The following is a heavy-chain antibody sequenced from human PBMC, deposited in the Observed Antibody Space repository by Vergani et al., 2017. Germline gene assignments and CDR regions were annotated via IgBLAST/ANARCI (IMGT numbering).Heavy chain of an antibody. CDR2: IYTSGST. V-gene: IGHV4-61*02. Sequence: QVQLQESGPGLVKPSQTLSLTCTVSGGSISSGSYYWSWIRQPAGKGLEWIGRIYTSGSTNYNPSLKSRVTISVDTSKNQFSLKLSSVTAADTAVYYCARGGTDYGDYTFDYWDQGTLVTVSS. D-gene: IGHD4-17*01. CDR3: ARGGTDYGDYTFDY. J-gene: IGHJ4*02. CDR1: GGSISSGSYY.